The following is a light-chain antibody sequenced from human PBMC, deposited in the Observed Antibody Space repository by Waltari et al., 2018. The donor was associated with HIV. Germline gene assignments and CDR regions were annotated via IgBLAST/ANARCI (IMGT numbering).Light chain of an antibody. V-gene: IGKV2-30*01. J-gene: IGKJ2*01. Sequence: DVVMTQSPLSLPVTLGQPASISCKSSQSLVSIDGNTYLHWFQQRPGQSPRRLIYNVSNRGSGVPDRCSGTGSGTDFTLQISRVEAEDVAIYYCMQGTHWPPYTFGQGTKLEIK. CDR3: MQGTHWPPYT. CDR1: QSLVSIDGNTY. CDR2: NVS.